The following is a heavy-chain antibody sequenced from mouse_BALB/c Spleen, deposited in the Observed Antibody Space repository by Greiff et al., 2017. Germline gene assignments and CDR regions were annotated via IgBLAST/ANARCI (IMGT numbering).Heavy chain of an antibody. CDR1: GFSLTSYG. J-gene: IGHJ4*01. V-gene: IGHV2-9*02. CDR3: ASNALDYAMDY. Sequence: VQLKESGPGLVAPSQSLSITCTVSGFSLTSYGVHWVRQPPGKGLEWLGVIWAGGSTNYNSALMSRLSISKDNSKSQVFLKMNSLQTDYTAMYYCASNALDYAMDYWGQGTSVTVSS. CDR2: IWAGGST.